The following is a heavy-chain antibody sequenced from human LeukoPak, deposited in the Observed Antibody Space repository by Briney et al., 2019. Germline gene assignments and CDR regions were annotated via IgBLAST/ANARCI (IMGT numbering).Heavy chain of an antibody. CDR3: ARDQHPQPHYYYYGMDV. Sequence: SGTLSLTCAVSGDSITSDKWWTWVRQPPGKGLEWIGEIHHSKSSNYYPSLKSRVTISVDKSKNQFSLELNSVTAADTAVYYCARDQHPQPHYYYYGMDVWGQGTTVTVSS. V-gene: IGHV4-4*02. J-gene: IGHJ6*02. D-gene: IGHD2-2*01. CDR1: GDSITSDKW. CDR2: IHHSKSS.